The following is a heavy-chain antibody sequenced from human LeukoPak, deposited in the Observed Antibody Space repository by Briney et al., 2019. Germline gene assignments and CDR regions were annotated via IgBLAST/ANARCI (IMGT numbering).Heavy chain of an antibody. V-gene: IGHV3-21*01. J-gene: IGHJ4*02. Sequence: SGGSLRLSCAASGFTFSSYSMNWVRQAPGKGLEWVSSISSSSNYIHYADSVKGRFTVSRDNAKNSLYLQMDSLRAEDTAVYYCARDLYDILTEGYFDYWGQGTLVTVSS. CDR1: GFTFSSYS. CDR2: ISSSSNYI. CDR3: ARDLYDILTEGYFDY. D-gene: IGHD3-9*01.